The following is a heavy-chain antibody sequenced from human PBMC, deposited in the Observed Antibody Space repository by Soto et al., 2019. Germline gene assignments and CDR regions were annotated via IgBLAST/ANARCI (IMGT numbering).Heavy chain of an antibody. CDR3: AKDLRRMHGSGSDH. CDR2: ISNSGGGT. Sequence: EVQLLESGGDLVQPGGSLRLSCTASGFTFSNFAMNWVRQAPGKGLEWVSAISNSGGGTYYADSVRGRFTISRDNSKNTVYPQMRSLRVEDTAIYFCAKDLRRMHGSGSDHWGLGALVTVSS. V-gene: IGHV3-23*01. D-gene: IGHD3-10*01. J-gene: IGHJ4*02. CDR1: GFTFSNFA.